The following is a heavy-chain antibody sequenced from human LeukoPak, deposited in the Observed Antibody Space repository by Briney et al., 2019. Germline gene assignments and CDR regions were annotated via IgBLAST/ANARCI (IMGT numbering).Heavy chain of an antibody. CDR2: IYSGGST. J-gene: IGHJ4*02. V-gene: IGHV3-66*01. CDR1: GFTVSSNY. CDR3: AGVRGIQLWSDFDY. Sequence: GGSLRLSCAASGFTVSSNYMSWVRQAPGKGLEWVSVIYSGGSTYYADSVKGRFTISRDNSKNTLYLQMNSLRAEDTAVYYCAGVRGIQLWSDFDYWGQGTLVTVSS. D-gene: IGHD5-18*01.